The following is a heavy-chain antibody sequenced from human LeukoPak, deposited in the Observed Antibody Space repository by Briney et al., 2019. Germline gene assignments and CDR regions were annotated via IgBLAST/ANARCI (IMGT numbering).Heavy chain of an antibody. CDR3: ARDASWYPYDYYYYGMDV. J-gene: IGHJ6*02. CDR1: GGTYSSYA. CDR2: ISAYNGNT. D-gene: IGHD6-13*01. V-gene: IGHV1-18*01. Sequence: ASVKISCKASGGTYSSYAISWVRQAPGQGLEWMGWISAYNGNTNYVQKLQGRVTMTTDTSTSTAYMELRSLRSDDTAVYYCARDASWYPYDYYYYGMDVWGQGTTVTVSS.